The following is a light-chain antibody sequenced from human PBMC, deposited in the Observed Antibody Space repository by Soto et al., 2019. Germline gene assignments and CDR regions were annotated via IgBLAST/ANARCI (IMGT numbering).Light chain of an antibody. Sequence: EIVMTQSPATLSVSPGERATLSCRASQSVSSNLAWYQQKPGQAPRLLIFGASTRATGTPARFSGSGSETEFTLTISSLQSEDFAVYYCQQRGSWPATFGPGTKVDI. CDR1: QSVSSN. V-gene: IGKV3D-15*01. J-gene: IGKJ3*01. CDR2: GAS. CDR3: QQRGSWPAT.